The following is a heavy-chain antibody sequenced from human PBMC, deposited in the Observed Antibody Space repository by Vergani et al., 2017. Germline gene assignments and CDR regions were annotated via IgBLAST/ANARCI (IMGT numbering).Heavy chain of an antibody. V-gene: IGHV3-15*07. J-gene: IGHJ6*02. Sequence: VQLVESGGGVVQSGRSLRLSCAASGFSFRNAWMNWVRRTPGKGLEWVGRIKSTFDRGTTDYAAAVKGRFTISRDDSKNTLFLQMNGLKTEDIGVYYCTTDPRYCGDGSCYWLRDHHYYGMDVWGQGTTVTVSS. CDR2: IKSTFDRGTT. D-gene: IGHD2-21*01. CDR3: TTDPRYCGDGSCYWLRDHHYYGMDV. CDR1: GFSFRNAW.